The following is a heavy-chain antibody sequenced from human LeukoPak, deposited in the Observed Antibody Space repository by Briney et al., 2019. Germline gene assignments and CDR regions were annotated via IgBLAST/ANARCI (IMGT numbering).Heavy chain of an antibody. CDR2: ISSSSSTI. Sequence: GGSLRLSCAASGFTFSSYSMNWVRQAPGKGLEWVSYISSSSSTIYYADSVKGRFTISRDNAKNSLYLQMNSLRAEDTAVYYCARESRGWYFDLWGRGTLVTVSS. CDR3: ARESRGWYFDL. CDR1: GFTFSSYS. V-gene: IGHV3-48*04. J-gene: IGHJ2*01.